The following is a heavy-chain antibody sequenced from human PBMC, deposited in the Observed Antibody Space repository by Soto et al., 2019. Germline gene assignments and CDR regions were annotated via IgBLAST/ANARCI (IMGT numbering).Heavy chain of an antibody. CDR1: GFTFSAYG. V-gene: IGHV3-30*18. CDR3: AKDSNKYSSSLRGRYFDY. CDR2: ISYDGSNK. Sequence: PGGSLRLSCAASGFTFSAYGMHWVRQAPGKGLEWVAVISYDGSNKYYADSVKGRLTISRDNSKNTLLLQMNSLGAEDTAVYYCAKDSNKYSSSLRGRYFDYWGQGIGVTVSS. D-gene: IGHD6-6*01. J-gene: IGHJ4*02.